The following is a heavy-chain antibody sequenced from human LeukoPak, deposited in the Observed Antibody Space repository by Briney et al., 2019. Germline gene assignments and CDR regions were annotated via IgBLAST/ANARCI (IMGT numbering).Heavy chain of an antibody. V-gene: IGHV3-30*04. CDR1: GFTFSSYA. Sequence: GRSLRLSCAASGFTFSSYAMHWVRQAPSKGLEWVAVISYDGSNKYYADSVRGRFTISRDNSKSTLSLQMNSLRAEDTAIYYCATYRQVLLPFESWGQGTLVTVSS. CDR2: ISYDGSNK. D-gene: IGHD2-8*02. CDR3: ATYRQVLLPFES. J-gene: IGHJ4*02.